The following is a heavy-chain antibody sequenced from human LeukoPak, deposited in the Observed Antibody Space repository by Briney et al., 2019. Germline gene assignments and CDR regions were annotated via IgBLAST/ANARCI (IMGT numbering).Heavy chain of an antibody. V-gene: IGHV3-30*14. CDR3: ARDPTRGDYVWGST. Sequence: GRSLRLSCAASGFTFSSYAMHWVRQAPGKGLEWVAVISYDGSNKYYADSVKGRFTISRDNSKNTLYLQMNSLRADDTAVYYCARDPTRGDYVWGSTWGQGTLVTVSS. CDR2: ISYDGSNK. CDR1: GFTFSSYA. J-gene: IGHJ5*02. D-gene: IGHD3-16*01.